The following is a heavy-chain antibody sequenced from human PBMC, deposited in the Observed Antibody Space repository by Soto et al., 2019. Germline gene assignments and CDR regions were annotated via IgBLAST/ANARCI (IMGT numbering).Heavy chain of an antibody. CDR3: ARDNLGFDY. V-gene: IGHV3-48*01. J-gene: IGHJ4*02. CDR2: ISSSSSTI. Sequence: GGSLRLSCAASGFTFSSYSMNWVRQAPGKGLEWVSYISSSSSTIYYADSVKGRFTISRDNAKNSLYLQVNSLRAEDTAVYYCARDNLGFDYWGQGTLVTVSS. CDR1: GFTFSSYS.